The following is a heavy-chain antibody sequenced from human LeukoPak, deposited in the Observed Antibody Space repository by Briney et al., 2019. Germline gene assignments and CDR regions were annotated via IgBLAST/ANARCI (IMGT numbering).Heavy chain of an antibody. J-gene: IGHJ4*02. CDR2: INHSGST. CDR1: GGSFSGYY. V-gene: IGHV4-34*01. D-gene: IGHD5-12*01. Sequence: PSETLSLTCAVYGGSFSGYYWSWIRQPPGKGLEWIGEINHSGSTNYSPSLKSRVTISVDTSKNQFSLKLSSVTAADTAVYYCARGEWLRSWFGYWGQGTLVTVSS. CDR3: ARGEWLRSWFGY.